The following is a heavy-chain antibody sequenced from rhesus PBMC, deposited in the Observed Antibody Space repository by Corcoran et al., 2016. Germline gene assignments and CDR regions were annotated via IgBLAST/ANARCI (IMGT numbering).Heavy chain of an antibody. CDR3: ARDAAAAYVFDY. Sequence: EVQLVESGGGLVQPGGSLRLSCVASGFTFSDYWMAWVRQAPGKGREWVAKISQPRCRNTYYLGPVKGRFTIARDNAKNTLYLQMNSLRAGDAAVYYCARDAAAAYVFDYWGQGVLVTVSS. CDR2: ISQPRCRNT. V-gene: IGHV3-37*01. D-gene: IGHD6-31*01. J-gene: IGHJ4*01. CDR1: GFTFSDYW.